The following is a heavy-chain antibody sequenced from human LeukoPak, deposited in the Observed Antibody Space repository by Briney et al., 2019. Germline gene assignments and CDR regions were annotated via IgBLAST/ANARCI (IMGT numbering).Heavy chain of an antibody. J-gene: IGHJ4*02. CDR3: AKDLGSSGWYIDY. CDR1: GFTFSIYA. V-gene: IGHV3-30-3*01. Sequence: PGGSLRLSCAASGFTFSIYAIQWVRQAPGKGLEWVAVISSDGINKYYADSVKGRFTISRDNSKNTLYLQMNSLRAEDTAVYYCAKDLGSSGWYIDYWGQGTLVTVSS. D-gene: IGHD6-19*01. CDR2: ISSDGINK.